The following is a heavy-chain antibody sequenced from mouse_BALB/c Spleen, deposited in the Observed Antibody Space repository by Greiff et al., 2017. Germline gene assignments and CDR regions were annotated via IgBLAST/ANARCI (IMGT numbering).Heavy chain of an antibody. CDR3: ARRTGTNYAMDY. CDR1: GFTFSSYA. CDR2: ISSGGSYT. D-gene: IGHD4-1*01. V-gene: IGHV5-9-1*01. Sequence: EVMLVESGGGLVKPGGSLKLSCAASGFTFSSYAMSWVRQTPEKRLEWVATISSGGSYTYYPDSVKGRFTISRDNAKNTLYLQMSSLRSEDTAMYYCARRTGTNYAMDYWGQGTSVTVSS. J-gene: IGHJ4*01.